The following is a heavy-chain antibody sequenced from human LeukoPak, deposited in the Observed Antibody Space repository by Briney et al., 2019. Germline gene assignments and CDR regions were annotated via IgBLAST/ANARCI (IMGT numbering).Heavy chain of an antibody. CDR3: ATRNYYDSTGYYNY. Sequence: PSGTLSLTCAVSGGSISTDNWWTWVRQPPGKGLEWIGEVYHRGSTNYNPSLKSRVTISVDKSKNQFSLELTSVTAADTALYYCATRNYYDSTGYYNYWGQGTLVTVSS. D-gene: IGHD3-22*01. J-gene: IGHJ4*02. CDR2: VYHRGST. V-gene: IGHV4-4*02. CDR1: GGSISTDNW.